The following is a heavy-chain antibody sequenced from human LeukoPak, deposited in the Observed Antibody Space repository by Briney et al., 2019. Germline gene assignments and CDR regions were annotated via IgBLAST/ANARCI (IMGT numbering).Heavy chain of an antibody. D-gene: IGHD2-2*01. CDR1: GGSIGSYY. V-gene: IGHV4-39*07. CDR3: ARDSGDLDDIVVVPAAMNYYHGMDV. CDR2: IYYRGST. J-gene: IGHJ6*02. Sequence: PSETLSLTCTVSGGSIGSYYWGWIRQPPGEGLQWIGAIYYRGSTYYNPSLKSRVTISIDTSKNQFSLKLTSVTAADTAVYYCARDSGDLDDIVVVPAAMNYYHGMDVWGQGTTVTVSS.